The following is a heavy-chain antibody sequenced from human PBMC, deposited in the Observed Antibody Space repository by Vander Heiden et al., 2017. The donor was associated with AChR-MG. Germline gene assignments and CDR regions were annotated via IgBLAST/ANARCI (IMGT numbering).Heavy chain of an antibody. CDR1: GGSSRGYY. Sequence: QVQLQQWGAGLLKPSETLSLTCAVYGGSSRGYYWSWIRQPPGKGLEWIGEINHSGSTNYNPSLKSRVTISVDTSKNQFSLKLSSVTAADTAVYYCARVVTNGVSSPHYYYYGMDVWGQGTTVTVSS. CDR2: INHSGST. J-gene: IGHJ6*02. D-gene: IGHD2-8*01. CDR3: ARVVTNGVSSPHYYYYGMDV. V-gene: IGHV4-34*01.